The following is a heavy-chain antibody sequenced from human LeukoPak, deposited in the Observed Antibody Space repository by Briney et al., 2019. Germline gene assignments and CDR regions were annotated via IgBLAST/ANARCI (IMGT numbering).Heavy chain of an antibody. Sequence: ASVKVSCKVSGYTLTALSMHWVRQAPGKGLEWMGGFDPEYGKTIYAQKFQGRVTMTEDTSTDTAYMELSSLRSDDTAVYYCARPGLSYGDNGFFFDYWGQGTLVTVSS. D-gene: IGHD4-17*01. V-gene: IGHV1-24*01. CDR2: FDPEYGKT. CDR3: ARPGLSYGDNGFFFDY. CDR1: GYTLTALS. J-gene: IGHJ4*02.